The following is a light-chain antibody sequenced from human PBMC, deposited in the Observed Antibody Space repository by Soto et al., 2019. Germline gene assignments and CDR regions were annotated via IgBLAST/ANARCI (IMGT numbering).Light chain of an antibody. V-gene: IGLV1-47*01. Sequence: QSVLTQPPSASGTPGQRVSISCSESSSSIGSNYIYWYQQLPGTSPKLLIYRDSQRPSGVPDRFSGSKSGTSASLAISGLRSEDEADYYCAAWDDSLRGWGFGGGTQLTVL. CDR3: AAWDDSLRGWG. J-gene: IGLJ3*02. CDR2: RDS. CDR1: SSSIGSNY.